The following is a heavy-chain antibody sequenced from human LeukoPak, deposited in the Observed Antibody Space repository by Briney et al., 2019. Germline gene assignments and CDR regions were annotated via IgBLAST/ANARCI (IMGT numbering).Heavy chain of an antibody. Sequence: GRSLRLSCAASGLTFSSCAMHWVRQAPGKGLEWVAVISYDGSNKYYADSVKGRFTISRDNSKNTLYLQMNSLRAEDTAVYYCARHRGYSSGWYNWGQGTLVTVSS. D-gene: IGHD6-19*01. CDR1: GLTFSSCA. CDR2: ISYDGSNK. J-gene: IGHJ4*02. V-gene: IGHV3-30*04. CDR3: ARHRGYSSGWYN.